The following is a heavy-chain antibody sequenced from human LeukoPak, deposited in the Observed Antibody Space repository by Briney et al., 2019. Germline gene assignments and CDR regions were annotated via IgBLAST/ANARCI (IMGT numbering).Heavy chain of an antibody. Sequence: GGSLRLSCAASGFTFSNYGMHWVRQAPGKGLEWVAVIWHDGSNKYYADSVKGRFTISRDNSKNTLYLQMHSLRAEDTALYYCARGDSSGYYATVPDYWGQGTLVTVSS. V-gene: IGHV3-33*01. CDR2: IWHDGSNK. CDR1: GFTFSNYG. D-gene: IGHD3-22*01. J-gene: IGHJ4*02. CDR3: ARGDSSGYYATVPDY.